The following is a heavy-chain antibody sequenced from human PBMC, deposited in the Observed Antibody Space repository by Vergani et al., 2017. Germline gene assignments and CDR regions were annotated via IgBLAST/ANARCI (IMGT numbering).Heavy chain of an antibody. D-gene: IGHD1-7*01. CDR3: VNDAVRNKNFFYS. CDR2: LTGGGGST. Sequence: EVQLLESGGSLKQPGGSVRLSCAASGFTFSTYAMHWVRQAPGKGLEWVSALTGGGGSTYYADSFKGHFIISRDKSRYTLYLQMNSLRPEDTATYYCVNDAVRNKNFFYSWGQGTLVTVSS. CDR1: GFTFSTYA. V-gene: IGHV3-23*01. J-gene: IGHJ4*02.